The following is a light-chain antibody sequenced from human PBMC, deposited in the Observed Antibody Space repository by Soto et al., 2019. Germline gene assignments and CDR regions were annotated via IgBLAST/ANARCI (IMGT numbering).Light chain of an antibody. Sequence: EIVLTQSPATLSLSPGERTTLSCRASQSVTKYLSWDQQKFGQAPRLLIYDASNRATGIPARFSGSGSGTDFTLTISSLAPEDFAGYYCQQRTIWPLTFGGGTKVEIK. CDR3: QQRTIWPLT. J-gene: IGKJ4*01. CDR1: QSVTKY. V-gene: IGKV3-11*01. CDR2: DAS.